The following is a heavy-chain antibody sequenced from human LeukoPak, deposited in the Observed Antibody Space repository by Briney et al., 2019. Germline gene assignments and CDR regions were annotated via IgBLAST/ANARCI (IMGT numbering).Heavy chain of an antibody. Sequence: PGGSLRLSCAASGFSFSSYAMSWVRQAPGKGLEWVSYISGSGDNTYYAESVKGRFTISRDNSKNTLYLQMNSLRAEDTAVYYCGKTTACYSRCEYRVGPFDFWGQGTLVSVS. CDR3: GKTTACYSRCEYRVGPFDF. V-gene: IGHV3-23*01. D-gene: IGHD2-2*01. CDR2: ISGSGDNT. CDR1: GFSFSSYA. J-gene: IGHJ4*02.